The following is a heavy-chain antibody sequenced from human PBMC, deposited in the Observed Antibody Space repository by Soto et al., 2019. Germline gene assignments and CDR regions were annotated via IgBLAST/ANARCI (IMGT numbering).Heavy chain of an antibody. V-gene: IGHV3-23*01. CDR3: AKDRRAGGNSAFYFDF. J-gene: IGHJ4*02. CDR1: AFKFSNYA. D-gene: IGHD3-16*01. Sequence: LGLTCAASAFKFSNYAMSWVRQAPVKGLEWVSLISATGGGTYYADSVKGRFTISRDNSHNTLYLQVHSLTAEDTAVYYCAKDRRAGGNSAFYFDFWGQGAQVTVSS. CDR2: ISATGGGT.